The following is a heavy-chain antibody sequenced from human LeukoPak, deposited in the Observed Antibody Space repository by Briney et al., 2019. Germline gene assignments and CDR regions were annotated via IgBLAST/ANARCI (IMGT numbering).Heavy chain of an antibody. J-gene: IGHJ4*02. CDR2: INHSGST. CDR1: GGSFSGYY. Sequence: SETLSLTCAVYGGSFSGYYWSWIRQPPGKGLEWIGEINHSGSTDYNPSLKSRVTISVDTSKNHFSLKLSSVTAADTAVYYCARHETSSGWFNYFDYWGQGTLVTVSS. D-gene: IGHD6-19*01. CDR3: ARHETSSGWFNYFDY. V-gene: IGHV4-34*01.